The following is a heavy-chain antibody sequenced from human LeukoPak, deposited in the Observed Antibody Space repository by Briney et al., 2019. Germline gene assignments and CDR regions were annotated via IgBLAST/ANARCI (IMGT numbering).Heavy chain of an antibody. V-gene: IGHV1-69*08. Sequence: SVKVSCKASGDIFSKYSISWLRQAPGQGLEWMGRILPIVETTNYARKFQDRVTITADQSTSTAYMELTNLRSGDTAMYYCARGDQALGSGGLIVNNYFDLWGQGTLVTVSS. CDR3: ARGDQALGSGGLIVNNYFDL. CDR2: ILPIVETT. J-gene: IGHJ5*02. CDR1: GDIFSKYS. D-gene: IGHD3-16*01.